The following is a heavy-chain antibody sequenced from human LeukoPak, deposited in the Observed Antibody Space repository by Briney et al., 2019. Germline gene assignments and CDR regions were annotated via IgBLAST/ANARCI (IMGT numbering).Heavy chain of an antibody. CDR2: INPNSGGT. J-gene: IGHJ4*02. CDR3: ARAPPNAQELDS. Sequence: GASVKVSCKASGYTFTGYYMHWVRQAPGQGLEWMGWINPNSGGTNYAQKFQGRVTMTRDTSIATGHMDLASLRADDTAIYYCARAPPNAQELDSWGQGSLVTVSS. D-gene: IGHD4/OR15-4a*01. CDR1: GYTFTGYY. V-gene: IGHV1-2*02.